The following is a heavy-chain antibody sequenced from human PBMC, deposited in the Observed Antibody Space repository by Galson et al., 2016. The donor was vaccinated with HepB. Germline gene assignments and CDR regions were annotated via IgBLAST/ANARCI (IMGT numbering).Heavy chain of an antibody. CDR2: VTWNSGST. Sequence: SLRLSCAVSGFAFDDYAMHWVRQAPGKGLEWVSGVTWNSGSTGYAASVKGRFTISRDNAKNSLYLQMNSLRPEDTALYYCAKDVDTGFGGVFDSWGQGTLVTLSS. J-gene: IGHJ4*02. D-gene: IGHD3-10*01. CDR1: GFAFDDYA. CDR3: AKDVDTGFGGVFDS. V-gene: IGHV3-9*01.